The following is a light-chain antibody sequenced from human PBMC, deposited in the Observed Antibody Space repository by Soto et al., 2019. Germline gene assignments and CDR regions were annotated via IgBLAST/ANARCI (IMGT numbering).Light chain of an antibody. Sequence: QSALTQPPSASGSPGQSVTISCTGTSSDVGAYNYVSWYQQHPGKAPKLMIYEVTNRPSGVPDRFSASKSGNTASLTVSGLQAEDEADYFCSSYAGFNNFVFGTGTKVTV. J-gene: IGLJ1*01. V-gene: IGLV2-8*01. CDR1: SSDVGAYNY. CDR3: SSYAGFNNFV. CDR2: EVT.